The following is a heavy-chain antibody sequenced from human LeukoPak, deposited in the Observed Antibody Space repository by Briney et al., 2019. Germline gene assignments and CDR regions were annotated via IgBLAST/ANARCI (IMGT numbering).Heavy chain of an antibody. CDR1: GFTFSSYA. V-gene: IGHV3-30-3*01. J-gene: IGHJ4*02. CDR3: VSDY. CDR2: ISYDGSNK. Sequence: GGSLRLSCAASGFTFSSYAMHWVRQAPGKGLEWVAVISYDGSNKYYADSVKGRFTISRDNSKNTLYLQMNSLRAEDTAVYYCVSDYWGQGTLVIVSS.